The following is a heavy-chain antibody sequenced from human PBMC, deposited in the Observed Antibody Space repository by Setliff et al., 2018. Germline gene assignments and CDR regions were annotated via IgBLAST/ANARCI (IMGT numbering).Heavy chain of an antibody. Sequence: PSETLSLTCTVSGGSISSHYWSWIRQPPGKGLEWIGSIYYSGSTNYSPSLKSRVTISVDTSKNQFSLKLSSVTAADTAVYYCARVLEDIVVVPAALFDYWGQGTLVTVS. CDR3: ARVLEDIVVVPAALFDY. CDR1: GGSISSHY. CDR2: IYYSGST. D-gene: IGHD2-2*01. J-gene: IGHJ4*02. V-gene: IGHV4-59*11.